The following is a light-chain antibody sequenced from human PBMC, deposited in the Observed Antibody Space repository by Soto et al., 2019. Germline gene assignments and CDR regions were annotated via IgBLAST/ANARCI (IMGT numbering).Light chain of an antibody. Sequence: QSALTQPASVSGSPGQSITISCTGTSSDVGGYNYVSWYQQHPGKAPKLMIYDVSNRPSGVSNRFSGSKSGNTASLTISGLQADDEADYCCSSYTSSTTLCVFGTGTKLTVL. CDR1: SSDVGGYNY. V-gene: IGLV2-14*01. CDR2: DVS. CDR3: SSYTSSTTLCV. J-gene: IGLJ1*01.